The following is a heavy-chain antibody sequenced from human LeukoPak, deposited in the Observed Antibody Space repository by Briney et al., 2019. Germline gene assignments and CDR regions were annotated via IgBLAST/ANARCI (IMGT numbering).Heavy chain of an antibody. J-gene: IGHJ4*02. V-gene: IGHV1-2*02. CDR3: ARVFMDLFPAQLELLYFDY. Sequence: ASVTVSCKASGYTFTGYYMHWVRQAPGQGLEWMGWINPNSGGTNYAQKFQGRVTMTRDTSISTAYMELSRLRSDDTAVYYCARVFMDLFPAQLELLYFDYWGQGTLVTVSS. CDR1: GYTFTGYY. D-gene: IGHD1-7*01. CDR2: INPNSGGT.